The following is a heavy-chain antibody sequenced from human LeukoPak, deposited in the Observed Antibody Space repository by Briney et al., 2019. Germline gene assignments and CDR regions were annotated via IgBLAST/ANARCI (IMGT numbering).Heavy chain of an antibody. V-gene: IGHV4-39*01. CDR2: IYYSGST. J-gene: IGHJ4*02. D-gene: IGHD6-6*01. CDR3: ARHSTSKLVAH. CDR1: GGSISSSSYY. Sequence: SETLSLTCTVSGGSISSSSYYWGWIRQPPGKGLEWIGSIYYSGSTYYNPSLKSRVTISVDTSKNQFSLKLSSVTAADTAVYYCARHSTSKLVAHWGQGTLVTVSS.